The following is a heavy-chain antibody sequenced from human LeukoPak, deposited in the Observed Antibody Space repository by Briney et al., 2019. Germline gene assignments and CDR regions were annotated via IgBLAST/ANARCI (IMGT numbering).Heavy chain of an antibody. J-gene: IGHJ4*02. Sequence: GGSLRLSCAASGFTFSSYAMSWVRQAPGKGLEWLSHISGSAGSTYYADSVEGRFTISRDNSKNTLHLQMNSLRAEDPAVYYCAKSKVRSSHYFDYGARGPLVTVSS. CDR2: ISGSAGST. CDR3: AKSKVRSSHYFDY. V-gene: IGHV3-23*01. CDR1: GFTFSSYA. D-gene: IGHD2-2*01.